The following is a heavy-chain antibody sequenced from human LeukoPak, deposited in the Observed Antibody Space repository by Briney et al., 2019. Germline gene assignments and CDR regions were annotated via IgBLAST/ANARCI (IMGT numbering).Heavy chain of an antibody. CDR3: ARSLLWPTGTFEI. D-gene: IGHD1-1*01. CDR1: LGSSSGYY. Sequence: PSETLSLTCAVYLGSSSGYYWIWIRQPPGKGLEWIAEINHSGSTTYNPSRKSRVTISVGTSKNQFSLKLNSVTAADTAVYFCARSLLWPTGTFEIWGQGTMVTV. J-gene: IGHJ3*02. CDR2: INHSGST. V-gene: IGHV4-34*01.